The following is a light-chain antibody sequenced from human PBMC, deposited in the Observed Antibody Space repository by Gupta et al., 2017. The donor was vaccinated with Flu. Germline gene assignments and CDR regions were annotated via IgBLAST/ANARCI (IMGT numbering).Light chain of an antibody. V-gene: IGLV8-61*01. J-gene: IGLJ3*02. CDR3: LWRIDDGTWL. Sequence: ETPEPSLSVSPGGTVPLTCGSSSGSVSSIHFPSWYQQTPGQPPRPLIYNAQARSSGVPDRFSGSFLGSKAALTITGAHVDDDCIYCCLWRIDDGTWLFGGGTKLTVL. CDR1: SGSVSSIHF. CDR2: NAQ.